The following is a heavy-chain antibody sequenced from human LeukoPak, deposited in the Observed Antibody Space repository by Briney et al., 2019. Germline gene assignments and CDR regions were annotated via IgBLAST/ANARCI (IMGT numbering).Heavy chain of an antibody. CDR2: FDPEDAET. V-gene: IGHV1-24*01. Sequence: ASVKVSCKVSGSTLNQSSIHWVRQAPGKGLEWMGGFDPEDAETLYAQKFKGRVTMTEDTSSDTAYMDLSSLRSEDTAVYYCAADIPGDQGVGVGYWGQGTLVTVSS. D-gene: IGHD1-14*01. CDR3: AADIPGDQGVGVGY. J-gene: IGHJ4*02. CDR1: GSTLNQSS.